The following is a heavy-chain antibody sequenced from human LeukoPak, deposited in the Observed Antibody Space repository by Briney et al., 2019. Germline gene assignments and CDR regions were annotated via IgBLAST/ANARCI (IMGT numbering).Heavy chain of an antibody. CDR2: ISSSSSYI. Sequence: GGSLRLSCAASGFTFSSYSMNWVRQAPGKGLEWVSSISSSSSYIYYADSVKGRFTISRDNAKNSLYLQMNSLRAEDTAVYYCARDQDNYYGSGSGAFDIWGQGTMVTVSS. CDR1: GFTFSSYS. D-gene: IGHD3-10*01. CDR3: ARDQDNYYGSGSGAFDI. V-gene: IGHV3-21*01. J-gene: IGHJ3*02.